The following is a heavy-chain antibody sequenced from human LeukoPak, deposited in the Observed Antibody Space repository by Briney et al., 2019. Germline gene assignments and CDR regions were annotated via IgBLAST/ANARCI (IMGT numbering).Heavy chain of an antibody. CDR3: TTEPRD. J-gene: IGHJ4*02. Sequence: GGSLRLSCAASGFTFKDVRMSWVRQAPGKGLEWVGRIKSKSDGGTIDYAAPVKGRFTISRDDSKNTLSLQMNSLKSEDTAVYYCTTEPRDWGQGTLVTVSS. V-gene: IGHV3-15*01. CDR1: GFTFKDVR. CDR2: IKSKSDGGTI.